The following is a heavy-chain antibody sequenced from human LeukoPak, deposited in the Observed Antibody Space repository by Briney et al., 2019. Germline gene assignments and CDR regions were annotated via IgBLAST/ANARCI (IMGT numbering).Heavy chain of an antibody. CDR3: ARETPRRGETRDGYR. J-gene: IGHJ4*02. CDR2: ISSSSSYI. D-gene: IGHD5-24*01. Sequence: GGSLRLSCAASGFTFSSYSMNWVRQAPGKGLEWVSSISSSSSYIYYADSVKGRFTISRDNAKNSLFLQINSLRVEDTAVYYCARETPRRGETRDGYRWGQGTVVTVSS. CDR1: GFTFSSYS. V-gene: IGHV3-21*01.